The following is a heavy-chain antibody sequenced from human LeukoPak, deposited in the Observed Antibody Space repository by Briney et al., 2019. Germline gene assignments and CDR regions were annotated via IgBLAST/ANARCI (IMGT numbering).Heavy chain of an antibody. J-gene: IGHJ6*03. V-gene: IGHV4-34*01. CDR3: ARAPMVRGVIRYYYYYYMDV. CDR1: GGSFSDFY. CDR2: VNYSGST. D-gene: IGHD3-10*01. Sequence: PSETLSLTCAVSGGSFSDFYWNWIRQPPGKGLEWIGEVNYSGSTDYNPSLKSRVIISVDTSKNQFSLKLSSVTAADTAVYYCARAPMVRGVIRYYYYYYMDVWGKGTTVTVSS.